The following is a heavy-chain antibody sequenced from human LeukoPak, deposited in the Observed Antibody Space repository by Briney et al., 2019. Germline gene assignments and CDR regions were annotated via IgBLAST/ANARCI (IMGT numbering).Heavy chain of an antibody. J-gene: IGHJ4*02. CDR2: IYYSGST. CDR1: GGSISSGGYY. V-gene: IGHV4-31*03. Sequence: SQTLSLTCTVSGGSISSGGYYWSWIRQHPGKGLEWIGCIYYSGSTYYNPSLKSRVTISVDTSKNQFSLKLSSVTAADTAVYYCASLVGIAAHMDNNDYWGQGTLVTVSS. D-gene: IGHD6-13*01. CDR3: ASLVGIAAHMDNNDY.